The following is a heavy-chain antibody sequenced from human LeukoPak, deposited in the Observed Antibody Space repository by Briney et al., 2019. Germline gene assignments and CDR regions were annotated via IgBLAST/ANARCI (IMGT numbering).Heavy chain of an antibody. CDR1: GFTFSSYG. CDR3: ARGAYYYDSSGYYIGDY. D-gene: IGHD3-22*01. J-gene: IGHJ4*02. CDR2: ISYDGSNK. Sequence: GRSLRLSCAASGFTFSSYGMHWVCQAPGKGLEWVAVISYDGSNKYYADSVKGRFTISRDNSKNTLYLQMNSLRAEDTAVYYCARGAYYYDSSGYYIGDYWGQGTLVTVSS. V-gene: IGHV3-30*03.